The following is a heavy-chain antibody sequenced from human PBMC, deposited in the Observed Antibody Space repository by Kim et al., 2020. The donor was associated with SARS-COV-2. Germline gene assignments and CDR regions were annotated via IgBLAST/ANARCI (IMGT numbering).Heavy chain of an antibody. V-gene: IGHV4-34*01. J-gene: IGHJ5*02. Sequence: SETLSLTCAVYGGSFSGYYWSWIRQPPGKGLEWIGEINHSGSTNYNPSLKSRVTISVDTSKNQFSLKLSSVTAADTAVYYCARLAYNWNEDWFDPWGQGTLVTVSS. CDR3: ARLAYNWNEDWFDP. CDR2: INHSGST. D-gene: IGHD1-1*01. CDR1: GGSFSGYY.